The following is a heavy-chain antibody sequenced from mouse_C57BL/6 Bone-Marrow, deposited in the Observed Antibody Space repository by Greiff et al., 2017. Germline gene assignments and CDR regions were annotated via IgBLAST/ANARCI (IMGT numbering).Heavy chain of an antibody. CDR1: GFTFSDYG. J-gene: IGHJ2*01. V-gene: IGHV5-17*01. D-gene: IGHD1-1*01. Sequence: EVQGVESGGGLVKPGGSLKLSCAASGFTFSDYGMHWVRQAPEKGLEWVAYISSGSSTTYYADTVKGRFTISRDNAKNTLFLQMTSLRSEDTAMYDCASSHYYGSSYCDYWGQGTTLTVSS. CDR2: ISSGSSTT. CDR3: ASSHYYGSSYCDY.